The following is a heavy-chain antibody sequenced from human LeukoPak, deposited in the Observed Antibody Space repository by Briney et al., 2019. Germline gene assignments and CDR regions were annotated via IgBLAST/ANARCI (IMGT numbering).Heavy chain of an antibody. CDR2: ISSSSSYI. Sequence: PGGSLRLSCAASGFTFSSCSMNWVRQAPGKGLEWVSSISSSSSYIYYADSVKGRFTISRDNAKNSLYLQMNSLRAEDTAVYYCARGQEYYYGSGSDYWGQGTLVTVSS. CDR3: ARGQEYYYGSGSDY. J-gene: IGHJ4*02. D-gene: IGHD3-10*01. CDR1: GFTFSSCS. V-gene: IGHV3-21*01.